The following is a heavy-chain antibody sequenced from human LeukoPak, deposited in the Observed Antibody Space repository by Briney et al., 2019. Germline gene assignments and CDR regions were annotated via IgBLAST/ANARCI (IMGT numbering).Heavy chain of an antibody. CDR1: GFTFRNYG. CDR2: ISATSANI. D-gene: IGHD6-6*01. Sequence: GGSLRLSCAASGFTFRNYGMNWVRQAPGKGLEWVSYISATSANIAYADSVKGRFTISRDNVGNSLYLQIHSLRVEDTSVYYCARGGAARPDYWGQGTLVTVSS. CDR3: ARGGAARPDY. J-gene: IGHJ4*02. V-gene: IGHV3-48*04.